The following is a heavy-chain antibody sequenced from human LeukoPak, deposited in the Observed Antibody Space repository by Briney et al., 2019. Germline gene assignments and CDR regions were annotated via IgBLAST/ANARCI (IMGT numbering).Heavy chain of an antibody. Sequence: RGSLRLSCAASGFTFSSYWMSWVRQAPGKGLEWVANIKQDGSEKYYVDSVKGRFTISRDNARNTLYLHINSLRVEDTAVFYCVRGSYYFYGMDVWGQGTTVTASS. V-gene: IGHV3-7*04. J-gene: IGHJ6*02. CDR2: IKQDGSEK. CDR3: VRGSYYFYGMDV. CDR1: GFTFSSYW.